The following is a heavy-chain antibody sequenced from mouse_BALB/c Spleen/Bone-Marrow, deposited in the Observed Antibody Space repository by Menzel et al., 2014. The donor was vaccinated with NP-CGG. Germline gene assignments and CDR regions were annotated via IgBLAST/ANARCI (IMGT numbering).Heavy chain of an antibody. Sequence: QVQLQQPGADLVRPGASVKLSCKASGYTFTSYWINWVKQRPGQGLEWIGNIYPSDSYTNYNQKFRDKATLTVDTSSSTAYMQLSSPTSEGSAVYYCTRQDYYGNSYWYFDVWGAGTTVTVSS. CDR1: GYTFTSYW. J-gene: IGHJ1*01. CDR3: TRQDYYGNSYWYFDV. V-gene: IGHV1-59*01. CDR2: IYPSDSYT. D-gene: IGHD1-1*01.